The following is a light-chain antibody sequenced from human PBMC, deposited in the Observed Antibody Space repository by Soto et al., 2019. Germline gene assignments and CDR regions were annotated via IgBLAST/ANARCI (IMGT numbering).Light chain of an antibody. CDR3: QQYDSLPRT. J-gene: IGKJ1*01. CDR2: GAS. V-gene: IGKV3-20*01. CDR1: QRVTTGY. Sequence: DIVLTQSPGTLSLSPGERATLSCRASQRVTTGYLAWYQQKPGQAPRLLMYGASNRATGIPDRFSGSGSGTDFTLTITRLEPEDFAVYYCQQYDSLPRTFGQGTKVEIK.